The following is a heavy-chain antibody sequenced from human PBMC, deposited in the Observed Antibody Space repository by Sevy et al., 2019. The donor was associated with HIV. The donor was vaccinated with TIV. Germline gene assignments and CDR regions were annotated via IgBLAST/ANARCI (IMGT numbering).Heavy chain of an antibody. Sequence: SETLSLTCSVSYGPIRAYYWNWIRQSPGKGLEWIGSIHYTGSTDYNPSLRSRVTMSLDTSKNQFSLQLKSVTAADTALYYCARAPPVRSGDDSLNWFDPWGQGTLVTVSS. CDR2: IHYTGST. J-gene: IGHJ5*02. V-gene: IGHV4-59*12. D-gene: IGHD2-21*02. CDR1: YGPIRAYY. CDR3: ARAPPVRSGDDSLNWFDP.